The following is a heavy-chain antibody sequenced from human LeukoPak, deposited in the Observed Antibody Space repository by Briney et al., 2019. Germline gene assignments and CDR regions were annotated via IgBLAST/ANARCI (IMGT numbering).Heavy chain of an antibody. CDR2: ISPYNGAT. CDR1: GYSFTGYY. J-gene: IGHJ4*02. CDR3: ARDDGAAAGSFFDS. Sequence: ASVKVSFKASGYSFTGYYVHWVRQAPGQGLEWMAWISPYNGATRYAPKFQGRVTLTWDTSISSAFMELSSLRSDDTAVYYCARDDGAAAGSFFDSWGQGTLVTVSS. D-gene: IGHD6-13*01. V-gene: IGHV1-2*02.